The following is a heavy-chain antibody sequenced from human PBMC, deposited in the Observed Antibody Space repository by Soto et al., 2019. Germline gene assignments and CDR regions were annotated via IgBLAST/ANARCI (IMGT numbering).Heavy chain of an antibody. V-gene: IGHV1-69*02. CDR1: GDTFAFYS. D-gene: IGHD3-10*01. CDR3: ATMYGSGYRAFDY. CDR2: INPILSMS. J-gene: IGHJ4*02. Sequence: QVQLVQSGAEVKRPGSSVKVSCKASGDTFAFYSINWVRQAPGLGLEWMGRINPILSMSNYAQRFQGRATMTADKSTSTAYMVLNRLRSDDTAMYSCATMYGSGYRAFDYWGQGALVTVSS.